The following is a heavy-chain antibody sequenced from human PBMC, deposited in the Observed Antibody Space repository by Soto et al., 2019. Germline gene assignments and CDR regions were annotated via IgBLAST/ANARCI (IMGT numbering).Heavy chain of an antibody. CDR3: AGPYSSGFHY. J-gene: IGHJ4*02. CDR2: ISSSSSTI. CDR1: GFTFSSFG. V-gene: IGHV3-48*02. Sequence: EVQLVESGGGLVQPGGSLRLSCAASGFTFSSFGMNWVRQAPGKGLEWVSCISSSSSTIYYADSVKGRFTISRDNAKNSLYLQMNSLRDEDTAVYYCAGPYSSGFHYWGQGTLVTVSS. D-gene: IGHD6-19*01.